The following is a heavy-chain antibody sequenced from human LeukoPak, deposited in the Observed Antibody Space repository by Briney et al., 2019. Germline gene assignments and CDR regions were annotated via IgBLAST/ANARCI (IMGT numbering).Heavy chain of an antibody. D-gene: IGHD2-2*01. V-gene: IGHV1-69*13. CDR1: GGTFSSYA. CDR3: AREKDIVVVPAATGHLDY. CDR2: IIPIFGTA. Sequence: SVKVSCKASGGTFSSYAISWVRQAPGQGLEWMGGIIPIFGTANYAQKFQGRVTITADESTSTAYMELSSLRSEDTAVYYCAREKDIVVVPAATGHLDYWGQGTLVTVSS. J-gene: IGHJ4*02.